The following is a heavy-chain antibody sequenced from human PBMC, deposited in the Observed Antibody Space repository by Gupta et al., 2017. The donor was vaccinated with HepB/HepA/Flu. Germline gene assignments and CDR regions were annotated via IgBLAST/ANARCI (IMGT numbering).Heavy chain of an antibody. J-gene: IGHJ4*02. CDR3: ARGSRAAVDGSHLFDY. V-gene: IGHV1-3*04. CDR1: GYSFNSHR. CDR2: VKTANGNT. D-gene: IGHD6-19*01. Sequence: QVLLVQSGAEVMKPGASVKVSCKTSGYSFNSHRIHWIRQAPGQRFDWLGWVKTANGNTVYSQKWLKRVNITTDTYATTAYMELSGLNTDAKAVYYCARGSRAAVDGSHLFDYWGQLALVTVAS.